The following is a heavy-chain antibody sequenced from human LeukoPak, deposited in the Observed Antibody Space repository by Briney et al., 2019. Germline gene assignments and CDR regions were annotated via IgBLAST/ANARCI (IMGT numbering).Heavy chain of an antibody. CDR3: ARGYDLWSGYLDY. Sequence: SETLSLTCTVSGGSISSGSYYWSWIRQPAGKGLEWIGRIYNSGSTNYNPSLKSRVTISVDTSKNQFSLKLSSVTAADTAVYYCARGYDLWSGYLDYWGQGTLVTVSS. CDR2: IYNSGST. D-gene: IGHD3-3*01. J-gene: IGHJ4*02. V-gene: IGHV4-61*02. CDR1: GGSISSGSYY.